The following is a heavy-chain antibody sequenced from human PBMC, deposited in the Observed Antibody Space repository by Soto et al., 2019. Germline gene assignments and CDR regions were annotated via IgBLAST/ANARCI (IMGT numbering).Heavy chain of an antibody. CDR1: GFTLGDYG. CDR2: INWNGDST. Sequence: GGSLRLSCAASGFTLGDYGMSWVRQAPGKGLEWVSGINWNGDSTGYADSVKGRFIISRDNAKNSLFLQMNSLRAEDTALYHCARRYCTGGSCYPFDSWGQGTLVTVSS. D-gene: IGHD2-15*01. CDR3: ARRYCTGGSCYPFDS. V-gene: IGHV3-20*01. J-gene: IGHJ4*02.